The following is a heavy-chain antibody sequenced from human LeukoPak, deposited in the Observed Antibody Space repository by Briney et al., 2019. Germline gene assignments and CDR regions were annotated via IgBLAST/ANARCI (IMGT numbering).Heavy chain of an antibody. CDR3: AKGPVRITIFGVVNNFDY. D-gene: IGHD3-3*01. CDR1: GFTFSSYG. CDR2: IRYDGSNK. Sequence: GGSLRLSCAASGFTFSSYGMHWVRQAPGKGLEWVAFIRYDGSNKYYADSVKGRFTISRDNYKNTLYLQMNSLRAEDTAVYYCAKGPVRITIFGVVNNFDYWGQRTLVTVSS. J-gene: IGHJ4*02. V-gene: IGHV3-30*02.